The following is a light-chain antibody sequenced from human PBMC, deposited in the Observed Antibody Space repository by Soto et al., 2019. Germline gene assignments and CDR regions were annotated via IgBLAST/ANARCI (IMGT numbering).Light chain of an antibody. CDR2: GAS. Sequence: EIVLTQSPGTLSLSPGERATLNCRASQSISTSSLAWYRQKPGQPPRLLIYGASTRAAGISARFSGSGSGTEFTLTISSLQSEDFAVYYCQQSSNWPRTFGQGTKVDIK. CDR3: QQSSNWPRT. V-gene: IGKV3-15*01. CDR1: QSISTS. J-gene: IGKJ1*01.